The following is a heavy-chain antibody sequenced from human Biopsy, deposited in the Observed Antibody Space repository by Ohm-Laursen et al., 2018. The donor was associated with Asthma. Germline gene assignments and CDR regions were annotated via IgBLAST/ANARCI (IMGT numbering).Heavy chain of an antibody. Sequence: SLRLSCAAFGRHFGSYNMHWARQAPGKGLEWVAVITFDGSTQHYGDSVKGRFTISRDNSKNMLFLQMNSLRAEDAAVYYCLRDTLGYYFDIWGQGTQVTVSS. CDR3: LRDTLGYYFDI. J-gene: IGHJ4*02. CDR1: GRHFGSYN. CDR2: ITFDGSTQ. V-gene: IGHV3-30-3*01. D-gene: IGHD6-13*01.